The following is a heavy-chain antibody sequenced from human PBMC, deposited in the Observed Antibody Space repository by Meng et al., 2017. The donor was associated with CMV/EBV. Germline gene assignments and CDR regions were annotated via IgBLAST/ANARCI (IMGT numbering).Heavy chain of an antibody. CDR2: IIPIFGTA. CDR1: GGTFSSYV. Sequence: SVKVSCKASGGTFSSYVISWVRQAPGQGLEWMGGIIPIFGTANYAQKFQGRVTITTDESTSTAYMELSSLRSEDTAVYYCARDARGGSSSHFDYWGQGTLVTVSS. J-gene: IGHJ4*02. CDR3: ARDARGGSSSHFDY. D-gene: IGHD6-6*01. V-gene: IGHV1-69*05.